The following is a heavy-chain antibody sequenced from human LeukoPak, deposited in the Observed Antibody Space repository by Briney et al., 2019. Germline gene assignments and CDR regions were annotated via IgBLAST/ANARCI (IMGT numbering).Heavy chain of an antibody. Sequence: PSQTLSLTCTVSGGSISSYYWSWIRQPPGKGLGWIGYIYYSGSTNYNPSLKSRVTISVDTSKNQFSLKLSSVTAADTAVYYCARAPRGYSYGFRYFDYWGQGTLVTVSS. CDR1: GGSISSYY. CDR2: IYYSGST. D-gene: IGHD5-18*01. V-gene: IGHV4-59*01. J-gene: IGHJ4*02. CDR3: ARAPRGYSYGFRYFDY.